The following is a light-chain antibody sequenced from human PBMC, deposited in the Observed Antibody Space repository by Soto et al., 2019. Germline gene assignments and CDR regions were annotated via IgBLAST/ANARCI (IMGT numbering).Light chain of an antibody. J-gene: IGKJ3*01. CDR1: QSVSSSY. CDR2: AAS. V-gene: IGKV3-20*01. CDR3: QQYDASPLT. Sequence: EIVLTQSPGTLSLSPGERATLSCRASQSVSSSYLAWYQHKPGRAPRLLIYAASTRATDIPERFSGSGSGTDFTLSISSLEPDDFALYYCQQYDASPLTFGPGTTVEIK.